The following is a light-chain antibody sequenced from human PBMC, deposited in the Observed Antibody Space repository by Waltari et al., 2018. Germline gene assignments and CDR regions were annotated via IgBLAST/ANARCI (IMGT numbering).Light chain of an antibody. V-gene: IGLV2-14*03. CDR2: DVT. J-gene: IGLJ3*02. Sequence: QSALPQPASVSGSPGQPITISCTATLSDVTSFNYVSWYQRPSAKAANLLIFDVTNRPSGTSNRFSGSKSGNTASLTISGLQAEDEADYFCASYTTSNNRVFGGGTRLTVL. CDR1: LSDVTSFNY. CDR3: ASYTTSNNRV.